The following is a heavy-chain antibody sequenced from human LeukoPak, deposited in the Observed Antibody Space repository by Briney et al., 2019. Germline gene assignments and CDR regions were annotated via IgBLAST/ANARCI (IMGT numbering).Heavy chain of an antibody. CDR1: LDTLNIYA. CDR2: TIPIFNTP. CDR3: ARQEIGVVVGEPYTYNPLDV. V-gene: IGHV1-69*06. J-gene: IGHJ6*02. Sequence: SSVKVSCKPSLDTLNIYAINWVLPAPPQGLEWMGETIPIFNTPHYAQNFQDRVTITADKSTNTVYMEPSDLRPEDTAVYSCARQEIGVVVGEPYTYNPLDVWGQGTTVIVSS. D-gene: IGHD2-15*01.